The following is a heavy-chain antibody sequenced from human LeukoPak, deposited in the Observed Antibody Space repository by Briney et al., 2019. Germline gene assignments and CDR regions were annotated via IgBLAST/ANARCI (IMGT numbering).Heavy chain of an antibody. CDR1: GFTFSSYN. CDR3: ARDPYSGNYGPYYYYYMDV. D-gene: IGHD1-26*01. V-gene: IGHV3-21*06. CDR2: ITSSSSYI. J-gene: IGHJ6*03. Sequence: GGSLRLSCAASGFTFSSYNMNWVRQAPGKGPEWVSSITSSSSYIYYADSVKGRFTISRDNAKNSLYLQMDSLRVEGTAVYYCARDPYSGNYGPYYYYYMDVWGKGTTVTISS.